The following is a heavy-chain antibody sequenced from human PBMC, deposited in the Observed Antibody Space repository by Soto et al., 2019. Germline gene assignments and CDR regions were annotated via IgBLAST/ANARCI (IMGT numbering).Heavy chain of an antibody. CDR3: ERDQGWSNGGEVEY. D-gene: IGHD3-10*01. Sequence: QVQLVQAGAEVKKPGASVKFSCKASGYTFTGYYMHWVRQAPGQGLEWMGWIKPNSGGTNYAQKIQGRVTTTRDTTISTDYMELSRVRSDDTSVYYWERDQGWSNGGEVEYWGQGTMVTVSS. CDR1: GYTFTGYY. J-gene: IGHJ4*02. V-gene: IGHV1-2*02. CDR2: IKPNSGGT.